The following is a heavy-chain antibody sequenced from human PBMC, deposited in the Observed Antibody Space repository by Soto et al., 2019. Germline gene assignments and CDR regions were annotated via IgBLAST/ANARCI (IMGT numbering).Heavy chain of an antibody. Sequence: SETLSLTCTVSGGSISSGDYYWSWIRQPPGKGLEWIGYIYYSGSTYYNPSLKSRVTLSVDTSKTQCSLKLSSVTAADTAVYYCARDRGYSNYEVSGWFDPWGQGTLVTVSS. CDR3: ARDRGYSNYEVSGWFDP. CDR1: GGSISSGDYY. V-gene: IGHV4-30-4*01. J-gene: IGHJ5*02. CDR2: IYYSGST. D-gene: IGHD4-4*01.